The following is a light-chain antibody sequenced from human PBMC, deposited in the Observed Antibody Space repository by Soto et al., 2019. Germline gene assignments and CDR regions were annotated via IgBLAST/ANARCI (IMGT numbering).Light chain of an antibody. V-gene: IGKV1-5*01. CDR2: DAS. CDR1: QSISRW. J-gene: IGKJ1*01. CDR3: QQYKTFWT. Sequence: DIQMTQSPSTLSASVGDRVTITCRASQSISRWLAWYQQKPGKAPKLLIFDASTLESGVPSKFSGSGSWTEFTLTISSLQPEDFETYYCQQYKTFWTFGQGTKVEFK.